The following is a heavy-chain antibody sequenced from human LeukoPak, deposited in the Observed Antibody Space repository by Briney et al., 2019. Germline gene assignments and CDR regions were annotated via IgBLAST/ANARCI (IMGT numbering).Heavy chain of an antibody. Sequence: SETLSLTCTVSGGSISSYYWSWIRQPPGKGLEWIGYIYYSGSTNYNPSLKSRVTISVDTSKNQFSLKLSSVTAPDTAVYYCARHWGPVRGYWFDPWGQGTLVTVSS. V-gene: IGHV4-59*08. CDR3: ARHWGPVRGYWFDP. J-gene: IGHJ5*02. CDR2: IYYSGST. CDR1: GGSISSYY. D-gene: IGHD3-16*01.